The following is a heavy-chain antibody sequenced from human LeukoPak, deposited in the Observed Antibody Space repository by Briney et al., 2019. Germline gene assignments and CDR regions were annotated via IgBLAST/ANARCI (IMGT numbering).Heavy chain of an antibody. CDR2: IYYSWST. V-gene: IGHV4-59*01. J-gene: IGHJ6*03. CDR3: ARSVEGYCSGGSCYSYYYYMDV. D-gene: IGHD2-15*01. Sequence: SETLSLTCTVSGGSISSYYWCWIWKPPAQGLELLGYIYYSWSTNNNPSLKSRVTISVDTSKNQFALKLSSVTAADTAVYYCARSVEGYCSGGSCYSYYYYMDVWGKGTTVTVSS. CDR1: GGSISSYY.